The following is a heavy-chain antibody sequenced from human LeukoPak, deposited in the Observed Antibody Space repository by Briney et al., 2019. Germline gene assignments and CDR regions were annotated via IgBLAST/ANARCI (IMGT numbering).Heavy chain of an antibody. J-gene: IGHJ4*02. CDR1: GFTFSTCT. CDR3: AIDPNWGTHS. V-gene: IGHV3-23*01. Sequence: PGGSLRLSCAASGFTFSTCTMYWVRHPPGKRLEGVSIIGSSGGGIHYADSVKGRFTISRDNSKNALYLQMNSLRVEDTAVYYCAIDPNWGTHSWGQGVLVTVSS. CDR2: IGSSGGGI. D-gene: IGHD7-27*01.